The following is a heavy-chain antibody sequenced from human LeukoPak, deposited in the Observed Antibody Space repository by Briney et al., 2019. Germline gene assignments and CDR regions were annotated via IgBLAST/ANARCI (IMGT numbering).Heavy chain of an antibody. D-gene: IGHD6-13*01. CDR1: EFTFGSYA. J-gene: IGHJ4*02. V-gene: IGHV3-64D*06. CDR3: ARLAAAGHSDY. CDR2: ISSNGRDT. Sequence: GGSLRLSCSASEFTFGSYAMLWVRQAPGKGLEYVSAISSNGRDTYYAASVRGRFSISRVNSNNTLYLQMSSLRPEDTAMYYCARLAAAGHSDYWGQGSLVAVSS.